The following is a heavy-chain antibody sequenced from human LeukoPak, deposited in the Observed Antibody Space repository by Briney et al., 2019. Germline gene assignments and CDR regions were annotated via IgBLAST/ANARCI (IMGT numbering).Heavy chain of an antibody. V-gene: IGHV1-69*05. D-gene: IGHD5-24*01. CDR1: GGTFNSYA. CDR2: IMPLLGTA. CDR3: ASGSLGDGYGVGDYYQYMDV. Sequence: SVKVSCKASGGTFNSYAISWVRQAPGQGLEWMGGIMPLLGTANYAQEFQGRVTFTTDESASTAYMEVSSLRSEDTAVYYCASGSLGDGYGVGDYYQYMDVWGKGTTVTVSS. J-gene: IGHJ6*03.